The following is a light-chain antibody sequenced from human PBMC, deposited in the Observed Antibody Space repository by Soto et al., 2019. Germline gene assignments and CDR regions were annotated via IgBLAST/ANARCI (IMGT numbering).Light chain of an antibody. V-gene: IGKV1-39*01. Sequence: IPMIPSPSTLAGSGKNVFTLTGRASQSISDYLNWYQQKPGKAPKLLIYTASTLQSGVPSRFSGSGSGTDFTLTISILQPEDFATHYWQQSYSSPRTFGEGTKWIS. J-gene: IGKJ4*01. CDR1: QSISDY. CDR2: TAS. CDR3: QQSYSSPRT.